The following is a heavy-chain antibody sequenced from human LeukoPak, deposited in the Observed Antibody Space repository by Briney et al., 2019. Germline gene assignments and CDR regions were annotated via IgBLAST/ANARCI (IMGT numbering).Heavy chain of an antibody. CDR1: GYTFTSYG. CDR3: ARQYDYYDSSGYRFDP. D-gene: IGHD3-22*01. J-gene: IGHJ5*02. CDR2: ISAYNGNT. V-gene: IGHV1-18*01. Sequence: ASVKVSCKASGYTFTSYGISWVRQAPGQGLEWMGWISAYNGNTNYAQKLQGRVTMTTDTSTSTAYMELRSLRSDDTAVYYCARQYDYYDSSGYRFDPWGQGTLVTVSS.